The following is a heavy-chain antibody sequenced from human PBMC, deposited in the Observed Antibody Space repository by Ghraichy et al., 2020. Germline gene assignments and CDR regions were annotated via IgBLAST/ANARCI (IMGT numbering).Heavy chain of an antibody. D-gene: IGHD3-22*01. Sequence: GGSLTLSCVGSGFTLSSHWMNWVRLTPGKGLEWLSRINHDGSYTAYGDSVRGRFTISRDNAKNTLYLQMRRLRAEDAAVYYCAPYSSGFHYWGQGTLVTVSS. J-gene: IGHJ4*02. CDR3: APYSSGFHY. CDR2: INHDGSYT. CDR1: GFTLSSHW. V-gene: IGHV3-74*01.